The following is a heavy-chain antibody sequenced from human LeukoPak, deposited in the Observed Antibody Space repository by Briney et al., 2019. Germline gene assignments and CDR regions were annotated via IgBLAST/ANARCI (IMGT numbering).Heavy chain of an antibody. D-gene: IGHD3-22*01. V-gene: IGHV4-31*03. Sequence: SETLSLTCTVSGGXISSGGYYWSWIRQHPGKGLEWFGYIYYSGSTYYNPSLKSRVTISVDTSKNQFSLKLSSVTAADTAVYYCASVPIYYYDSSGRNYFDYWGQGTLVTVSS. CDR3: ASVPIYYYDSSGRNYFDY. CDR2: IYYSGST. J-gene: IGHJ4*02. CDR1: GGXISSGGYY.